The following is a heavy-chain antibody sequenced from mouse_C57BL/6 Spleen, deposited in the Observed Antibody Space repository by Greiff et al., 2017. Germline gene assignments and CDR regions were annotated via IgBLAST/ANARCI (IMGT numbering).Heavy chain of an antibody. CDR2: ISSGGSYT. D-gene: IGHD1-1*01. Sequence: EVQVVESGGDLVKPGGSLKLSCAASGFTFSSYGMSWVRQTPDKRLEWVATISSGGSYTYYPDSVKGRFTISRDNAKNTLYLQMSSLKSEDTAMYYCARQEAIIYYGPNWCFDVWGTGTTVTVSS. CDR1: GFTFSSYG. V-gene: IGHV5-6*01. CDR3: ARQEAIIYYGPNWCFDV. J-gene: IGHJ1*03.